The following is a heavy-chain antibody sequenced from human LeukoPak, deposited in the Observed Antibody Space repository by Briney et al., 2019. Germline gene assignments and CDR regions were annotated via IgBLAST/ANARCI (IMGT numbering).Heavy chain of an antibody. CDR2: ISAYNGNT. CDR3: ARGAPYCSSTSCYPEAYYYYMDV. Sequence: ASVKVSCKASGYTFTSDGISWVRQAPGEGLEWMGWISAYNGNTNYAQKLQGRVTMTTDTPTSTAYMELRSLRSDDTAVYYCARGAPYCSSTSCYPEAYYYYMDVWGKGTTVTVSS. D-gene: IGHD2-2*01. CDR1: GYTFTSDG. V-gene: IGHV1-18*01. J-gene: IGHJ6*03.